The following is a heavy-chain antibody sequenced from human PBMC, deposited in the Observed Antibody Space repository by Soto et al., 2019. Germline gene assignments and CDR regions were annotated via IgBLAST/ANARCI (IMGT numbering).Heavy chain of an antibody. V-gene: IGHV3-53*01. Sequence: EVQLVESGGGLIQPGGSLRLSCAASGFTVSSNYMSWVRQAPGKGLEWVSVIYSGGSTYYADSVKGRFTISRDNSKNTLYLQMNSLRAEDTAVYYCARETYYYGSGSRYYYYGMDVWGQGTTVNVSS. CDR2: IYSGGST. D-gene: IGHD3-10*01. CDR3: ARETYYYGSGSRYYYYGMDV. CDR1: GFTVSSNY. J-gene: IGHJ6*02.